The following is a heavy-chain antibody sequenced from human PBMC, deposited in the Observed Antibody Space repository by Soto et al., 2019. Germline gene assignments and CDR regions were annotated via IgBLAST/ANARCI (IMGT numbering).Heavy chain of an antibody. CDR1: GFTFGSFS. V-gene: IGHV3-48*01. CDR3: AKMVTTYYYSYMDV. D-gene: IGHD4-17*01. J-gene: IGHJ6*03. CDR2: ISSSSGII. Sequence: VHLVESGGGLVQPGGSLRLSCAASGFTFGSFSMNWVRQAPGKGLEWVSYISSSSGIIYYADSVKGRFTISRDNAKNSLYLQMNSLRAEATAVYFCAKMVTTYYYSYMDVWGKGTTVTVSS.